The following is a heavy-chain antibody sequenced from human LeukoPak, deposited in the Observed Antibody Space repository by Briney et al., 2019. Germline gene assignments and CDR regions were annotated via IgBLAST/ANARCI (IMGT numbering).Heavy chain of an antibody. D-gene: IGHD2-21*01. CDR2: IYYSGST. Sequence: SETLSLTCAVSGGSMTNYYWAWIRQPPGKGLEWIGYIYYSGSTNSNPSLKSRVTISVDTSKNQFSLKMSSVTAADTAVYYCARFGYYCSDSWGQGSLVTVSS. CDR3: ARFGYYCSDS. CDR1: GGSMTNYY. V-gene: IGHV4-59*08. J-gene: IGHJ4*02.